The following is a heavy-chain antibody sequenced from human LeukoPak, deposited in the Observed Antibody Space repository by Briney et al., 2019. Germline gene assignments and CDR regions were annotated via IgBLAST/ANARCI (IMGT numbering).Heavy chain of an antibody. Sequence: GRSLRLSCAASGFTFSSYAMHWVRQAPGKGLEWVAVISYDGSNKYYADSVKGRFTISRDNSKSTLYLQMNSLRAEDTAVYYCAKAGTRLLIHHSFDYWGQGTLVTVSS. V-gene: IGHV3-30*04. CDR2: ISYDGSNK. CDR1: GFTFSSYA. D-gene: IGHD3-3*01. J-gene: IGHJ4*02. CDR3: AKAGTRLLIHHSFDY.